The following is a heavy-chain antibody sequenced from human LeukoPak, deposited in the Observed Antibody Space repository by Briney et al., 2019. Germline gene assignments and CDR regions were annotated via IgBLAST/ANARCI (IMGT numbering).Heavy chain of an antibody. CDR1: GGSISSYY. J-gene: IGHJ4*02. V-gene: IGHV4-59*04. D-gene: IGHD2-2*01. Sequence: SETLSLTCTVSGGSISSYYWSWIRQPPGEGLEWIGYIYYSGSTYYNPSLKSRVTISVDTSKNQFSLKLSSVTAADTAVYYCARLGLVVVPAGFDYWGQGTLVTVSS. CDR2: IYYSGST. CDR3: ARLGLVVVPAGFDY.